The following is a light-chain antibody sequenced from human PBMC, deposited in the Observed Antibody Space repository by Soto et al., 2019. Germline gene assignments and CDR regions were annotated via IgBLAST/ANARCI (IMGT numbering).Light chain of an antibody. J-gene: IGLJ3*02. CDR2: GNN. Sequence: QSVLTQPPSVSGAPGQRVTISCTGSSSNIGAGYDVHWYQQFPGTAPKVLIYGNNNRPSGVPDRFSGSKSGTSASLAITGLQAEDEANYYCQSYDNSLSGSGWVFGGGTKVTVL. CDR1: SSNIGAGYD. V-gene: IGLV1-40*01. CDR3: QSYDNSLSGSGWV.